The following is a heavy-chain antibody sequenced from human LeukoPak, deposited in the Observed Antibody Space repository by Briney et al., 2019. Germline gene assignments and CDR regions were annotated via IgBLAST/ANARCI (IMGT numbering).Heavy chain of an antibody. Sequence: SETLSLTCTVSGGSISSSSYYWGWIRQPPGKGLEWIGSIYYSGSTYYNPSLKRRVTISVDTSKNQFSLKLSSVTAADTAVYYCARRGVVDYYFDYWGQGTLVTVSS. D-gene: IGHD2-15*01. CDR3: ARRGVVDYYFDY. V-gene: IGHV4-39*01. CDR1: GGSISSSSYY. J-gene: IGHJ4*02. CDR2: IYYSGST.